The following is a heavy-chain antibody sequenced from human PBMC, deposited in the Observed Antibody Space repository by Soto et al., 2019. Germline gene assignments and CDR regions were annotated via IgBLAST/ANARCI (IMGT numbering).Heavy chain of an antibody. V-gene: IGHV2-5*02. Sequence: QITLKESGPTLVKPTQTLTLTCTFSGFSLSTSGVGVGWIRQPPGKALEWLALIYWDDDKRYSPSLKSRLTITKDTSKHQVVLTMTNMDPVDTATYYCAHRRQGVPAAIFFDYWGQGTLVTVSS. CDR3: AHRRQGVPAAIFFDY. CDR2: IYWDDDK. CDR1: GFSLSTSGVG. J-gene: IGHJ4*02. D-gene: IGHD2-2*02.